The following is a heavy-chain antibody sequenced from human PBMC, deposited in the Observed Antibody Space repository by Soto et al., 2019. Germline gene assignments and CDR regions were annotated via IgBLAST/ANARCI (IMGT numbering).Heavy chain of an antibody. Sequence: KQSQTLSLTCAISGDRFSSNSAAWNWIRQSPSRGLEWLGRTYYRSKWYNDYAVSVKSRITINPDTSKNQFSLQLNSVTPEDTAVYYCARDAPIVVVPAAMRYYYYGMDVWGQGTTVTVSS. CDR1: GDRFSSNSAA. V-gene: IGHV6-1*01. CDR3: ARDAPIVVVPAAMRYYYYGMDV. D-gene: IGHD2-2*01. CDR2: TYYRSKWYN. J-gene: IGHJ6*02.